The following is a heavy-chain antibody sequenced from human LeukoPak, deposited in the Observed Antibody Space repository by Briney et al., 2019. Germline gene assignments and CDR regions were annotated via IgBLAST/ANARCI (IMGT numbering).Heavy chain of an antibody. CDR3: ARNRGWVAKLGFYF. Sequence: GGSLRLSCAASGFTFRSYSMNWVRQAPGKGLEWVSYISSSSSTIYYADSVKGRFTISRDNAKNSLYLQMNSLRAEDTAVYYSARNRGWVAKLGFYFWGQGTPVT. CDR1: GFTFRSYS. V-gene: IGHV3-48*04. CDR2: ISSSSSTI. D-gene: IGHD2-15*01. J-gene: IGHJ4*02.